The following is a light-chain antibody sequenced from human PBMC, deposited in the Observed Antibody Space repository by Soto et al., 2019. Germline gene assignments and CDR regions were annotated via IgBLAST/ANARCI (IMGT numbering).Light chain of an antibody. CDR3: QQRSNWIT. CDR1: QSVSSY. J-gene: IGKJ5*01. Sequence: EIVLTQPPATLALSAGERATLSCRASQSVSSYLAWYQQKPGQAPRLLIYDASNRVTGIAARFSGSGSGTDFSLIISSLEPEDAAVYYCQQRSNWITLGQGTRLEI. CDR2: DAS. V-gene: IGKV3-11*01.